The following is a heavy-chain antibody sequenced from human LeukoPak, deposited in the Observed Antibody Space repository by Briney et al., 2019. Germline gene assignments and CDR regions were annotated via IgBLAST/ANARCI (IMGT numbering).Heavy chain of an antibody. V-gene: IGHV3-7*01. CDR2: IKQDGSEK. J-gene: IGHJ4*02. CDR1: GFTFSSYA. Sequence: GGSLRLSCAASGFTFSSYAMSWVRQAPGKGLEWVANIKQDGSEKYYVDSVKGRFTISRDNAKNSLYLQMNSLRAEDTAVYYCARDFGYDFWSGELPEFDYWGQGTLVTVSS. CDR3: ARDFGYDFWSGELPEFDY. D-gene: IGHD3-3*01.